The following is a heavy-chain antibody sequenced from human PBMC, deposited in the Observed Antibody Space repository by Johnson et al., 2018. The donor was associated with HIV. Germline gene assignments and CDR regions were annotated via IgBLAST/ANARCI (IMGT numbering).Heavy chain of an antibody. V-gene: IGHV3-30*03. D-gene: IGHD1-26*01. CDR3: ARDRGYLDAFDI. Sequence: QVQLVESGGGVVQPGRSLRLSCAVSGIIFSHYGMHWVRQAPGKGLEWVALISYDGIKTYYVDSVKARFTISRDNSKNTLYLQMNSLRAEDTAVFYCARDRGYLDAFDIWGQGTMVTVSS. CDR1: GIIFSHYG. CDR2: ISYDGIKT. J-gene: IGHJ3*02.